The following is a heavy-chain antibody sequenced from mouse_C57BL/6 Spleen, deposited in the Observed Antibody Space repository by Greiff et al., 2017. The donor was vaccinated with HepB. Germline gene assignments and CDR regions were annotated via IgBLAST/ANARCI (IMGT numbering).Heavy chain of an antibody. J-gene: IGHJ4*01. Sequence: QVQLKQPGAELVKPGASVKLSCKASGYTFTSYWMHWVKQRPGQGLEWIGMIHPNSGSTNYNEKFKSKATLTVDKSSSTAYMQLSSRTSEDSAVYYCARSGYDYDPYAMDYWGQGTSVTVSS. CDR1: GYTFTSYW. V-gene: IGHV1-64*01. CDR2: IHPNSGST. D-gene: IGHD2-4*01. CDR3: ARSGYDYDPYAMDY.